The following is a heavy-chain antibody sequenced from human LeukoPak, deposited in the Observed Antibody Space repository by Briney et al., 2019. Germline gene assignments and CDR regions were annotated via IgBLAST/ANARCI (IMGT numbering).Heavy chain of an antibody. CDR3: ARDKDDILTGYYKGSFDY. CDR2: IIPIFGTA. D-gene: IGHD3-9*01. CDR1: GGTFSSYA. Sequence: ASVKVSCKASGGTFSSYAISWVRQAPGQGLEWMGGIIPIFGTANYAQKFQGRVTTTADKSTSTAYMELSSLRSEDTAVYYCARDKDDILTGYYKGSFDYWGQGTLVTVSS. V-gene: IGHV1-69*06. J-gene: IGHJ4*02.